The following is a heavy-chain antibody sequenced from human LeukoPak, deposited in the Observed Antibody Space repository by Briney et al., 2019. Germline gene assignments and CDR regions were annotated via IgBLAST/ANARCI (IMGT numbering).Heavy chain of an antibody. J-gene: IGHJ5*02. D-gene: IGHD2-2*01. CDR1: GGSISSGSYY. V-gene: IGHV4-61*02. CDR2: IYTSGST. Sequence: SQTLSLTCTVSGGSISSGSYYWSWIRQPAGKGLEWIGRIYTSGSTNYNPSLKSRVTISVDTSKNQFSLKLSSVTAADTAVYYCARDESPAAMYWDWFDPWGQGTLVTVSS. CDR3: ARDESPAAMYWDWFDP.